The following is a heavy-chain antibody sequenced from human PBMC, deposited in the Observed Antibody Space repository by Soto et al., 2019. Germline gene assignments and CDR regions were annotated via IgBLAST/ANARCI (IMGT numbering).Heavy chain of an antibody. CDR2: ISNSGST. V-gene: IGHV4-61*08. D-gene: IGHD3-3*01. Sequence: SSETLSLTCSVSGGSFSSGVYNWSWIRQPPGKGLELIGYISNSGSTDYNPSLTRRVAISLDTSRNQFSLKLRSVTAADTAVYYCARLGITNFGVVTGHYFDYWGRGTLVTVSS. CDR1: GGSFSSGVYN. CDR3: ARLGITNFGVVTGHYFDY. J-gene: IGHJ4*02.